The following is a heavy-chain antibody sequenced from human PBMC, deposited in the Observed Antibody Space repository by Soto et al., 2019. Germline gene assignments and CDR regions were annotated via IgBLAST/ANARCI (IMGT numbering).Heavy chain of an antibody. CDR3: AKDPIAARPVAPHY. CDR2: ISYDGSNK. V-gene: IGHV3-30*18. Sequence: GGSLRLSCAASGFTFSSYGMHWVRQAPGKGLEWVAVISYDGSNKYYADSVKGRFTISRDNSKNTLYLQMNSLRAEDTAVYYCAKDPIAARPVAPHYWGQGTLVTVSS. CDR1: GFTFSSYG. D-gene: IGHD6-6*01. J-gene: IGHJ4*02.